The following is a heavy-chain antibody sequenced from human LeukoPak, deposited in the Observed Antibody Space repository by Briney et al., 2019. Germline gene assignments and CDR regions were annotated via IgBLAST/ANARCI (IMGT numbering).Heavy chain of an antibody. CDR3: ARDGPFAEDDY. CDR1: GSTFSACA. J-gene: IGHJ4*02. CDR2: ITGDGGRT. Sequence: GGSLRLSCADSGSTFSACAMTWVRQVPGKGLEWVSTITGDGGRTYYADSVKGRFIISRDNSKNTLYLQMNSLRAEDTAVYYCARDGPFAEDDYWGQGTLVSVS. V-gene: IGHV3-23*01. D-gene: IGHD2/OR15-2a*01.